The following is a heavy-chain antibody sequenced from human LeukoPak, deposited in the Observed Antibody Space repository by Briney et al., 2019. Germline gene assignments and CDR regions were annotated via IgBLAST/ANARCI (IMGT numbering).Heavy chain of an antibody. CDR3: AKFYYDFWSGYYGPPDY. CDR1: GFTFSSYA. V-gene: IGHV3-23*01. CDR2: ISGSGGST. Sequence: GGSLRLSCAASGFTFSSYAMHWVRQAPGKGLEWVSAISGSGGSTYYADSVKGRFTISRDNSKNTLYLQMNSLRAEDTAVYYCAKFYYDFWSGYYGPPDYWGQGTLVTVSS. J-gene: IGHJ4*02. D-gene: IGHD3-3*01.